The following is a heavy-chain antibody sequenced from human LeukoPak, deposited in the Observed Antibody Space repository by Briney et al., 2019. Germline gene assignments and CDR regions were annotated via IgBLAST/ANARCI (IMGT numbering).Heavy chain of an antibody. CDR2: ITRDGSDA. CDR1: GFAFSNYW. CDR3: AREATATDY. Sequence: PGGSLRLSCAASGFAFSNYWMHWVRQVPGKGLVWVSRITRDGSDANYADSVKGRFTISRDNAKNSLYLRMNSLRAEDTAVYYCAREATATDYWGQGTLVTVSS. D-gene: IGHD5-18*01. V-gene: IGHV3-74*01. J-gene: IGHJ4*02.